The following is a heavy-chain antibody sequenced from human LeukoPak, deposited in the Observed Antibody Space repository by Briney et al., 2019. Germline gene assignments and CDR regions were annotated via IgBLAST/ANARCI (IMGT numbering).Heavy chain of an antibody. D-gene: IGHD1-7*01. CDR2: ISYDGSNK. CDR3: ARGRLELRTGWPAFDI. J-gene: IGHJ3*02. Sequence: GGSLRLSCAASGFTFSSYAMHWVRQAPGKGLEWVAVISYDGSNKYYADSVKGRFTISRDNSKNTLYLQMNSLRAEDTAVYYGARGRLELRTGWPAFDIWGQGTMVTVSS. CDR1: GFTFSSYA. V-gene: IGHV3-30*04.